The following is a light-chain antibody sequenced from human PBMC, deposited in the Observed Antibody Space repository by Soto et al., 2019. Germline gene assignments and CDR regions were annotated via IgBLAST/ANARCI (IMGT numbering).Light chain of an antibody. CDR2: DAS. CDR3: QQRSNWLT. V-gene: IGKV3-11*01. CDR1: QSVRSY. Sequence: EIVLTQSPATLSLFPGERSTLSCRASQSVRSYLAWYQQKPGQAPRLLIYDASNRATGIPARFSGSGSGTDFTLTISSLEPEDFAVYYCQQRSNWLTFGGGTTGDIK. J-gene: IGKJ4*01.